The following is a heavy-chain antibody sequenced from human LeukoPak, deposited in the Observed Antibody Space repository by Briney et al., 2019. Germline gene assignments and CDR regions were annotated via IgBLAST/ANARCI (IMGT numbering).Heavy chain of an antibody. Sequence: SETLSLTCTVSGGSIRSYYWSWIRQPAGKGLEWIGRIYTSGSTNYNPSLKSRVTMSVDTSKNQFSLKLSSVTAADTAVYYCAREPTIFGSYNWFEPWGQGTLVTASS. CDR3: AREPTIFGSYNWFEP. CDR1: GGSIRSYY. CDR2: IYTSGST. D-gene: IGHD3-3*01. V-gene: IGHV4-4*07. J-gene: IGHJ5*02.